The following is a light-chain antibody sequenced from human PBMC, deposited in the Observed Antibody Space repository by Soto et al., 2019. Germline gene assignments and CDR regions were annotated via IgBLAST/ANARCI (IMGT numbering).Light chain of an antibody. J-gene: IGKJ1*01. V-gene: IGKV1-5*01. CDR2: DAS. Sequence: DIHMTQSPSTLSASVVDRVTITCRASQSISSWLAWYQQKPGKAPKLLIYDASSLESGVPSRFSGSGSATEFTLTISSLQPDDFATYYCQQYNSYSSTFGQGTKVDI. CDR3: QQYNSYSST. CDR1: QSISSW.